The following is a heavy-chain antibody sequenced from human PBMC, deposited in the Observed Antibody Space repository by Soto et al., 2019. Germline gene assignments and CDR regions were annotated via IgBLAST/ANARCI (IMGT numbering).Heavy chain of an antibody. J-gene: IGHJ4*02. D-gene: IGHD3-22*01. CDR1: GGSITSGGFY. CDR3: ARGTPRYDGGGYLRWGANEPYQTNYYFDY. CDR2: IYYRGST. Sequence: QVQLQESGPGLVKPSQTLSLTCTVSGGSITSGGFYWSWIRQHPGEGLEWIGYIYYRGSTSYNPSLKRRVTITVDASKNQFSLKLNSVTAADTAVYYCARGTPRYDGGGYLRWGANEPYQTNYYFDYWGQGTLVTVSS. V-gene: IGHV4-31*03.